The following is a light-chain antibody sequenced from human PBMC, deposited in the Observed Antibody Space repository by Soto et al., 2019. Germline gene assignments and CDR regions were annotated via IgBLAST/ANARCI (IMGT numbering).Light chain of an antibody. V-gene: IGLV2-14*03. J-gene: IGLJ1*01. CDR2: DVT. Sequence: SCTGTITDVGSYNYASWYQQYPGKAPKLMSDDVTTRPSGVSDRFSGSKSGNTASLTISGLRAEDEADYYCRSYTPSSNYAFXTGTK. CDR1: ITDVGSYNY. CDR3: RSYTPSSNYA.